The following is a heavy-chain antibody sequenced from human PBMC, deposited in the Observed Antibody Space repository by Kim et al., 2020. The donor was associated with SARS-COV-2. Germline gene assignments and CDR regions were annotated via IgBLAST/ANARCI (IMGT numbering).Heavy chain of an antibody. D-gene: IGHD3-16*01. V-gene: IGHV3-11*01. CDR3: ASGGALTAFNDH. CDR2: ITSGGEAI. CDR1: GFSFADYY. Sequence: GGSLRLSCAASGFSFADYYMTWIRQAPGKGLEWVSYITSGGEAIYYADSVRGRFTISRDNTNNFLYLHMSSLRPEDTAVYYCASGGALTAFNDHWGRGT. J-gene: IGHJ4*02.